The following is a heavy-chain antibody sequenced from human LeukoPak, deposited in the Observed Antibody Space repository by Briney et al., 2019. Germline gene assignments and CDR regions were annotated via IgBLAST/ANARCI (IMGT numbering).Heavy chain of an antibody. Sequence: APVKVSCKASGYTFTGYYMHWVRQAPGQGLEWMGRINPNSGGTNYAQKFQGRVTMTRDTSISTAYMELSRLRSDDTAVYYCAREFVGYSGYDYLDYWGQGTLVTVSS. J-gene: IGHJ4*02. CDR3: AREFVGYSGYDYLDY. D-gene: IGHD5-12*01. CDR2: INPNSGGT. V-gene: IGHV1-2*06. CDR1: GYTFTGYY.